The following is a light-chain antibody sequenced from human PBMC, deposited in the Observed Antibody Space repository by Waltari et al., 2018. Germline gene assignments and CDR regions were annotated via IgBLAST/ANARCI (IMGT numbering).Light chain of an antibody. J-gene: IGKJ3*01. Sequence: DIVMTHSPDSLPVPRRDWYSINCQSRRSVLFNSNKKSYLAWYQQKPRQPPKLLISWASTRGSGVPDRFSGSGSGTDFTLTINNLQAEDVAVYFCQQYVITPHTFGPGTTVEIK. V-gene: IGKV4-1*01. CDR1: RSVLFNSNKKSY. CDR2: WAS. CDR3: QQYVITPHT.